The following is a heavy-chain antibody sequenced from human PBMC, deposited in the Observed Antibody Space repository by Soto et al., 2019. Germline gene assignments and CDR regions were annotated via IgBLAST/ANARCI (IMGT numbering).Heavy chain of an antibody. V-gene: IGHV4-59*01. Sequence: SETLSLTCTVSGGSISSYYWSWIRQPPGKGLEWIGYIYYRGSTNYNPSLKSRVTISVDTSKNQFSLKLSSVTAADTAVYYCARDGYSSSSYYYYYYGMDVWGQGTTVTVSS. CDR1: GGSISSYY. D-gene: IGHD6-13*01. J-gene: IGHJ6*02. CDR3: ARDGYSSSSYYYYYYGMDV. CDR2: IYYRGST.